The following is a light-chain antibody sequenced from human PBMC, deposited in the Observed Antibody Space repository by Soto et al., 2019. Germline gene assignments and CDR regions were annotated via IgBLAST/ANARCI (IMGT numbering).Light chain of an antibody. Sequence: DIQMTQSPSSLSESLGDRVTITCRASQSISSWLAWYQQKPGKAPKLLIYDASSLESGVPSRFSGSGSGKEFTLNISSLQPDDFATYCCQQYNSYSPTWTFGQGTKVDIK. J-gene: IGKJ1*01. CDR3: QQYNSYSPTWT. V-gene: IGKV1-5*01. CDR2: DAS. CDR1: QSISSW.